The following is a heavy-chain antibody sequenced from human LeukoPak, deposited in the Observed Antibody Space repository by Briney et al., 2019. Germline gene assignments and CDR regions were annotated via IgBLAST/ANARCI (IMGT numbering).Heavy chain of an antibody. Sequence: SETLSLTCTVSGNSISSYYWSWIRQPAGKGLGCIGRIYTSGSTNYNPSLKSRVTMSVDTSKNQFSLNLSSVTAADTAVYYCARETTGLARYFDYWGQGTLVTVSS. D-gene: IGHD4-17*01. J-gene: IGHJ4*02. CDR2: IYTSGST. CDR3: ARETTGLARYFDY. V-gene: IGHV4-4*07. CDR1: GNSISSYY.